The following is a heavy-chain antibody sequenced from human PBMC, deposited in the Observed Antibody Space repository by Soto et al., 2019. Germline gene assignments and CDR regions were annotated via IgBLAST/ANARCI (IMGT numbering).Heavy chain of an antibody. D-gene: IGHD2-8*01. Sequence: ETLSFTFPVTGCSMITTRHDAGAGPPPPGKGREWIGSIHNSANTYYSPSLKSRGAISADSSTNQFSRRLSCVTAADTAVYFCAGHINCDHGVYQYYFRYWGPGGLFTVTP. CDR1: GCSMITTRHD. CDR3: AGHINCDHGVYQYYFRY. CDR2: IHNSANT. J-gene: IGHJ4*02. V-gene: IGHV4-39*01.